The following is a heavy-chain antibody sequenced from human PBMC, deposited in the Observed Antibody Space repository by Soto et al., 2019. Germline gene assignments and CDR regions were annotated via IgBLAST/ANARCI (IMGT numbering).Heavy chain of an antibody. CDR2: ISGSGSTT. CDR1: GFTVSSYA. V-gene: IGHV3-23*01. J-gene: IGHJ1*01. D-gene: IGHD6-19*01. CDR3: ANRGWYNPDGDLQQ. Sequence: EVKLLESGGGLVQPGGSLRLSCAASGFTVSSYAISWVRQDPGKGLEWVSGISGSGSTTYYTDSVKGRFTISRDNSKNTMYLQMNRLSADNTAVYYCANRGWYNPDGDLQQGGPRTLVTVAS.